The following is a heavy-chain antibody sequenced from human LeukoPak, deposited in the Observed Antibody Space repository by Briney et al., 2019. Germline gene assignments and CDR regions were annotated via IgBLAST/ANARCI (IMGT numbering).Heavy chain of an antibody. D-gene: IGHD3-10*01. Sequence: GGSLRLSCSASGFPFSMAWMHWVRQAPGKGLVWVARITSDGSVTTYADSVRGRFSISRDNAKKKLFPQMNSLSAEDTAVYYCAKDSSIAFGSGRVSWFDPWGQGTLVTVSS. CDR1: GFPFSMAW. CDR3: AKDSSIAFGSGRVSWFDP. J-gene: IGHJ5*02. V-gene: IGHV3-74*01. CDR2: ITSDGSVT.